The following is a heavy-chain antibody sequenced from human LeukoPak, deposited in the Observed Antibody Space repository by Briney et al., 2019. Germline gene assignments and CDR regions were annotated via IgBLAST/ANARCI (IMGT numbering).Heavy chain of an antibody. J-gene: IGHJ3*02. CDR2: INPNSGGT. CDR1: GYTFTGYY. Sequence: ASVKVSCKASGYTFTGYYMHWVRQAPGQGLEWMGWINPNSGGTNYAQKFQGWVTMTRDTSISTAYMELSRLRSDDTAVCYCARGLSSGWYGDAFDIWGQGTMVTVSS. D-gene: IGHD6-19*01. V-gene: IGHV1-2*04. CDR3: ARGLSSGWYGDAFDI.